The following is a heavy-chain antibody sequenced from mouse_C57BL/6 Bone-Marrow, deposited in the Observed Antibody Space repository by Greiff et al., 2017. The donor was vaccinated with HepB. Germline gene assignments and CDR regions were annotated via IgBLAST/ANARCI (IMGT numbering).Heavy chain of an antibody. CDR1: GYTFTSYW. D-gene: IGHD1-1*01. Sequence: QVQLQQSGTELVKPGASVKLSCKASGYTFTSYWMHWVKQRPGPGLEWLGHTNHSNGGTNYNEKFKSTATLTVDKSSSTAYMQLRRLTSEDSAVYYCARNYGSRTRFDDWGQGTTLTVSS. J-gene: IGHJ2*01. CDR2: TNHSNGGT. V-gene: IGHV1-53*01. CDR3: ARNYGSRTRFDD.